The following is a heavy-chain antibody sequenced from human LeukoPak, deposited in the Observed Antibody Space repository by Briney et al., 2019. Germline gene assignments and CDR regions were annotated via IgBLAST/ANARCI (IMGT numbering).Heavy chain of an antibody. D-gene: IGHD5-18*01. CDR3: ARDSRGRGYSYGYYFDY. V-gene: IGHV3-53*05. J-gene: IGHJ4*02. Sequence: GGSLTLFCAASVLTESRNYMRGVRRSPEEALEWVSDIYSCGSTYYADSVKSRFTISRDNSKITLYLQMNSLRAEDTAVYYCARDSRGRGYSYGYYFDYWGQGTLVTVSS. CDR1: VLTESRNY. CDR2: IYSCGST.